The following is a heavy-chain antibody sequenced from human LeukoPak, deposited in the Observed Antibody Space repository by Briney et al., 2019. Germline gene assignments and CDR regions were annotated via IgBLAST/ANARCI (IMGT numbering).Heavy chain of an antibody. V-gene: IGHV3-53*04. Sequence: GGSLRLSCAASGFTVSSNYMSWVRQAPGKGLEWVSVIYSGGSTYYADSVKGRFTISRHNSKNTLYLQMNSLRAEDTAVYYCAKGSSSSSSLDYYGMDVWGQGTTVTVSS. D-gene: IGHD6-13*01. CDR3: AKGSSSSSSLDYYGMDV. CDR1: GFTVSSNY. CDR2: IYSGGST. J-gene: IGHJ6*02.